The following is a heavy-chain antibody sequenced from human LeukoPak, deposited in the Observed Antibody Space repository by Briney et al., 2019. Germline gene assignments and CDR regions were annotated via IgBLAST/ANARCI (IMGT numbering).Heavy chain of an antibody. CDR3: ARDQYFDFWSSTATPYYFDY. V-gene: IGHV4-4*07. J-gene: IGHJ4*02. CDR2: IYTSGAT. D-gene: IGHD3-3*01. CDR1: SGSISGHY. Sequence: PSETLSLTCTVTSGSISGHYWSWIRQPAGKEMQWIGRIYTSGATNYNPSLKSRVTMPIDTSKKEFTLKLTSVTAADTAVYYCARDQYFDFWSSTATPYYFDYWGQGTLVTVSS.